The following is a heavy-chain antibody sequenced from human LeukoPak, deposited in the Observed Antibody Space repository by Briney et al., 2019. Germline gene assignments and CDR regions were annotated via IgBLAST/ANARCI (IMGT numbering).Heavy chain of an antibody. Sequence: GGSLRLSCAASGFTFDDYAMHWVRQAPGKGLEWVSGISWNSGSIGYADSVKGRFTISRDNAKNSLYLQMNSLRAEDTALYYCASVHGDYLDYWGQGTLVTVSS. CDR1: GFTFDDYA. D-gene: IGHD4-17*01. J-gene: IGHJ4*02. CDR3: ASVHGDYLDY. V-gene: IGHV3-9*01. CDR2: ISWNSGSI.